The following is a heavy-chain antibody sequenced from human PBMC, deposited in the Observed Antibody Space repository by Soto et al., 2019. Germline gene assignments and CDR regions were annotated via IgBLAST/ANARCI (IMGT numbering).Heavy chain of an antibody. CDR1: GFTFSSYA. V-gene: IGHV3-23*01. Sequence: EVQLLESGGGLVQPGGSLRLSCAASGFTFSSYAMSWVRQAPGKGLEWVSAISGSGGSTYYADSVKGRFTISRDNSKNTLYLQMNSLRAEDTAVYYCAKGTGSGSLIFYGMDVWGQGTTVTLSS. J-gene: IGHJ6*02. CDR3: AKGTGSGSLIFYGMDV. D-gene: IGHD1-26*01. CDR2: ISGSGGST.